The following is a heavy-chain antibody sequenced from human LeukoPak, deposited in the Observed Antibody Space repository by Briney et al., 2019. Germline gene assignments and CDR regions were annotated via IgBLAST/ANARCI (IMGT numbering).Heavy chain of an antibody. CDR2: ITWDSGIT. D-gene: IGHD1-26*01. V-gene: IGHV3-9*01. Sequence: GGSLRLSCAASGFTFDDHDMHWVRQAPGKGLEWVSGITWDSGITAYADSVKGRFTISRDNAKNTLYLQMNSLRAEDTAVYYCARGYSGSLDWGQGTLVTVSS. J-gene: IGHJ4*02. CDR3: ARGYSGSLD. CDR1: GFTFDDHD.